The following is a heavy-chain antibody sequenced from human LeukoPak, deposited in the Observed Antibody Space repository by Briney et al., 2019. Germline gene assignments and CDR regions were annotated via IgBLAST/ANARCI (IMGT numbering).Heavy chain of an antibody. CDR3: ARGGQGDGYSADEAFDF. V-gene: IGHV6-1*01. J-gene: IGHJ3*01. CDR2: TYYRSKWYN. D-gene: IGHD5-24*01. Sequence: PSQTLSLTCAISGDSVSGNSTAYNWISQSPSRGLEWLGRTYYRSKWYNDYAISVKSRITVNPDTSRNQLSLQLNSVTPEDTAVYYCARGGQGDGYSADEAFDFWGPGTMVTVSS. CDR1: GDSVSGNSTA.